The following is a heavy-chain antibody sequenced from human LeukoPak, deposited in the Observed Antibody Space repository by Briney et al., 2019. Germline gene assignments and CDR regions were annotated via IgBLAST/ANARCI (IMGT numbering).Heavy chain of an antibody. D-gene: IGHD3-9*01. J-gene: IGHJ4*02. V-gene: IGHV3-20*04. CDR1: GFTFDDYD. CDR2: VNWNGDST. CDR3: ARDRYYDILTGCPAPDY. Sequence: GGSLRLSCAASGFTFDDYDMSWVRQAPGEGLEWVSGVNWNGDSTGYADSVKGRFTISRDNAKNSLYLQMNSLRAEDTAVYYCARDRYYDILTGCPAPDYWGQGTLVTVSS.